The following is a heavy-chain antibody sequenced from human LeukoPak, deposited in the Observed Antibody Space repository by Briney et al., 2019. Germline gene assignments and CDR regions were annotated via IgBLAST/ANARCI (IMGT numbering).Heavy chain of an antibody. D-gene: IGHD3-3*01. CDR1: GFTFSSYA. V-gene: IGHV3-23*01. J-gene: IGHJ4*02. CDR2: IGGSGGST. Sequence: PGASLRLSCAASGFTFSSYAMSWVRQAPGKGLEWVSAIGGSGGSTYYADSVKGRFTISRDNSKNTLYLQMNSLRAEDTAVYYCAKCGAKYDFWSGYLNSPFDYWGQGTLATVSS. CDR3: AKCGAKYDFWSGYLNSPFDY.